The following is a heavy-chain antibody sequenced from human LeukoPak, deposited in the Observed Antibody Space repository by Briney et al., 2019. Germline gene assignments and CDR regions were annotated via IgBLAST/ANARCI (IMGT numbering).Heavy chain of an antibody. Sequence: PGGSLRLSCAASGFTFSTYAMSWVRQAPGKGLEWVSSISGSGGSTYYADSVKGRFTISRDTSKNTLYLQMNSLRAEDTAVYYCARNGGYGYYYYYMDVWGKGTTVTVSS. J-gene: IGHJ6*03. V-gene: IGHV3-23*01. CDR1: GFTFSTYA. CDR3: ARNGGYGYYYYYMDV. D-gene: IGHD3-22*01. CDR2: ISGSGGST.